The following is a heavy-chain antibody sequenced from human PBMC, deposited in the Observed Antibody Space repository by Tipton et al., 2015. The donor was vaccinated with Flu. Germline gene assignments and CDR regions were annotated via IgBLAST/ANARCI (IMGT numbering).Heavy chain of an antibody. V-gene: IGHV3-73*01. CDR2: IRSKADAYAT. CDR3: TRLQGHYYGMDV. Sequence: SLRLSCAASGFTFSASAMQWVRRASGRGLEWLGRIRSKADAYATTYAASVKGRFTISRDDSKSTSYLQMDSLKNEDTAVYYCTRLQGHYYGMDVWGQGTTVTVSS. D-gene: IGHD3-10*01. J-gene: IGHJ6*02. CDR1: GFTFSASA.